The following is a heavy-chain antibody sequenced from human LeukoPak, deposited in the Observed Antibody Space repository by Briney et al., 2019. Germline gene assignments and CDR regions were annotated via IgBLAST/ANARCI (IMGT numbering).Heavy chain of an antibody. V-gene: IGHV4-39*07. CDR2: IYYSGST. J-gene: IGHJ6*03. Sequence: SETLSLTCTVSGGSISSSSYYWGGIRQPPGKGLDWIGSIYYSGSTYYTPSLKSRVTISVDTPKNQFSLKLSSVTAAATAVYYCARDLPGYSYGYYYYMDVWGKGTTVTVSS. CDR1: GGSISSSSYY. CDR3: ARDLPGYSYGYYYYMDV. D-gene: IGHD5-18*01.